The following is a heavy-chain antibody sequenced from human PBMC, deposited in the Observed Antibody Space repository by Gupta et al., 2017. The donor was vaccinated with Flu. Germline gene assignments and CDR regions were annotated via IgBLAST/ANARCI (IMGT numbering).Heavy chain of an antibody. CDR2: IKQDGSEK. D-gene: IGHD6-13*01. J-gene: IGHJ4*02. CDR1: AFTFSSYW. Sequence: EVQLVESGGGLVQPGGSLRLSCAASAFTFSSYWMSWVRQAPGKGLEWVANIKQDGSEKYYVDSVKGRFTISRDNAKNSLYLQINSLRAEDTAVYYCAMGAAAHDYWGQGTLVTVSS. CDR3: AMGAAAHDY. V-gene: IGHV3-7*04.